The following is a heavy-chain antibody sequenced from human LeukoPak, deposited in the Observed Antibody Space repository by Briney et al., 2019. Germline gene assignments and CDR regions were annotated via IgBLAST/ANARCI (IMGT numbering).Heavy chain of an antibody. V-gene: IGHV1-18*01. Sequence: ASVKVSCKASGYTFTNYGISWVRQAPGQGLEWMGWISVYNGNTNYAQNVQGRVTMTTDTSTSTAYMELRSLRSDDTAVYYRARVTVTTSGAFRDYNWFDPWGQGTLVTVSS. CDR3: ARVTVTTSGAFRDYNWFDP. D-gene: IGHD4-17*01. CDR2: ISVYNGNT. CDR1: GYTFTNYG. J-gene: IGHJ5*02.